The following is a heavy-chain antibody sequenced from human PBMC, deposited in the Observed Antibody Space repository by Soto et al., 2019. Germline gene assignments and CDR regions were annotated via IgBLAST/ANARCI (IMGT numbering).Heavy chain of an antibody. CDR2: ISSSGSTI. J-gene: IGHJ4*02. D-gene: IGHD3-3*01. V-gene: IGHV3-48*03. CDR1: GFTFSSYE. CDR3: ARAYSAFRSSYYTGRDYFDY. Sequence: GGSLRLSCAASGFTFSSYEMNWVRQAPGKGLEWVSYISSSGSTIYCADSVKGRFTISRDNAKNSLYLQMNSLRAEDTAVYYCARAYSAFRSSYYTGRDYFDYWGQGP.